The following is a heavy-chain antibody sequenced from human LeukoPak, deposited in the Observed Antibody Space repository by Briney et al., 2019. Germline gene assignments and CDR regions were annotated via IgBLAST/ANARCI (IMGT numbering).Heavy chain of an antibody. V-gene: IGHV1-2*02. CDR3: ARDHDILTGYYPLDY. CDR1: GHTCTGYY. D-gene: IGHD3-9*01. Sequence: ASVKVSCKASGHTCTGYYMHWVRQAPGQGLEWMGWINPNSGGTNYAQKFQGRVTMTRDTSISTAYMELSRLRSDDTAVYYCARDHDILTGYYPLDYWGQGTLVTVSS. J-gene: IGHJ4*02. CDR2: INPNSGGT.